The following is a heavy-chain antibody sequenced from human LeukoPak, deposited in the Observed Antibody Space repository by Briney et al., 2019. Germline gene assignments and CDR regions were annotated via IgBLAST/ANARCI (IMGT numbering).Heavy chain of an antibody. D-gene: IGHD3-10*01. V-gene: IGHV3-74*01. Sequence: GGSLRLSCAASGFTFSSYWMHWVRQAPGKGLVWVSRINSDGSSTIYADSVKGRFTISRDNAKNTLYLQMNSLRAEDTAVHYCERARITLGFDPWGKGTLVTVSS. CDR3: ERARITLGFDP. CDR1: GFTFSSYW. J-gene: IGHJ5*02. CDR2: INSDGSST.